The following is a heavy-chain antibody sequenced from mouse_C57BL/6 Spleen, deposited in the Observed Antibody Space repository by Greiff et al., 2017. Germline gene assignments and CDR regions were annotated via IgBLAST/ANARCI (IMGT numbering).Heavy chain of an antibody. J-gene: IGHJ3*01. CDR2: IYPSDSET. D-gene: IGHD4-1*01. Sequence: QVQLQQPGAELVRPGSSVQLSCKASGYTFTSYWMDWVKQRPGQGLEWIGNIYPSDSETHYNQKFKDKATLTVDKSSSTAYMQLSSLTSEDSAVYYCASTGKGPWFAYWGQGTLVTVSA. V-gene: IGHV1-61*01. CDR3: ASTGKGPWFAY. CDR1: GYTFTSYW.